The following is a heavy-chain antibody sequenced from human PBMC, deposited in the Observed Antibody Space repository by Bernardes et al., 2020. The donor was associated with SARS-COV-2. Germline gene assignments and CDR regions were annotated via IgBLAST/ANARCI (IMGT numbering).Heavy chain of an antibody. D-gene: IGHD1-1*01. Sequence: GGSLRLSCAASGFTFSSYEMNWVRQAPGKGLEWVSYISSSGSTIYYADSVKGRFTISRDNAKNSLYLQMNSLRAEDTAVYYCARSGGAVWYNNYYYGMDVWGQGTTVTVSS. V-gene: IGHV3-48*03. CDR1: GFTFSSYE. CDR2: ISSSGSTI. J-gene: IGHJ6*02. CDR3: ARSGGAVWYNNYYYGMDV.